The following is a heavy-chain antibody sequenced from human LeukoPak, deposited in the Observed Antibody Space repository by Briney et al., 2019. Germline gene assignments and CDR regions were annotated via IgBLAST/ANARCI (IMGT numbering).Heavy chain of an antibody. J-gene: IGHJ4*02. CDR2: ISGSGGST. CDR3: AKFNANSSGFDFDY. D-gene: IGHD3-22*01. CDR1: GFTFSSYA. Sequence: QPGGSLRLSCAASGFTFSSYAMSWVRQAPGKGLEWVSAISGSGGSTYYADSVKGRFTISRDNSKNTLNLQMSSLRAEDTAVYYCAKFNANSSGFDFDYWGQGTLLTVSS. V-gene: IGHV3-23*01.